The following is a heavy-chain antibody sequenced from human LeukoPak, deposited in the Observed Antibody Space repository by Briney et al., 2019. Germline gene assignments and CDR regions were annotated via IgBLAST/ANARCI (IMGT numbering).Heavy chain of an antibody. CDR1: GFTFDDYA. Sequence: GGSLRLSCAAPGFTFDDYAMHWVRQAPGKGLEWVSLISGDGGSTYYADSVKGRFTISRDNSKNSLYLQMNSLRTEDTALYYCAKIVGATTPKDYWGQGTLVTVSS. CDR2: ISGDGGST. V-gene: IGHV3-43*02. CDR3: AKIVGATTPKDY. D-gene: IGHD1-26*01. J-gene: IGHJ4*02.